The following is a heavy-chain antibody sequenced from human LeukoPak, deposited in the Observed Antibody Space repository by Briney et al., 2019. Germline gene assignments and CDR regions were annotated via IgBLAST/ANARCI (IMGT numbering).Heavy chain of an antibody. V-gene: IGHV3-74*01. CDR3: ARVVDRSGYQSDY. D-gene: IGHD3-22*01. CDR2: IGSDASAT. Sequence: PGGSLRLSCAASGFTFSRYWMQWVRQAPGKGLVWVSRIGSDASATSYADSVKGRFAISRDNAKNTLYLQMNSLSAEDTAVYYCARVVDRSGYQSDYWGQGTLVTVSS. CDR1: GFTFSRYW. J-gene: IGHJ4*02.